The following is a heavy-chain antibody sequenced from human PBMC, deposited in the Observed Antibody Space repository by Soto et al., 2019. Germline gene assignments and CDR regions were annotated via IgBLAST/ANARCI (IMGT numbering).Heavy chain of an antibody. J-gene: IGHJ4*02. CDR3: ARLKVGATTFDY. D-gene: IGHD1-26*01. CDR1: GGSISSYY. Sequence: QVQLQESGPGLVKPSETLSLTCTASGGSISSYYWSWVRQPPGKGLEWIGYIYYSGRTNYNPSLTSRVPISVDTSKNQFSLKMSSVTAADTAVYYCARLKVGATTFDYWGQGTLVTVSS. CDR2: IYYSGRT. V-gene: IGHV4-59*08.